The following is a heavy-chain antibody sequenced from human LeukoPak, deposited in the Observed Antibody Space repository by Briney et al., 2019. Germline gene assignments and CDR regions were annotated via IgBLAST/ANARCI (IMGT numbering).Heavy chain of an antibody. Sequence: HGESLKISCKGSGYSFSTYWIGRVRQMPGKRLEWMGIIYPRDSDIRYSPSFQGQVTISAEKSISTAFLQWSSLKASDTAIYYCARGSSGYWFDPWGQGTLVTVSS. CDR1: GYSFSTYW. CDR2: IYPRDSDI. V-gene: IGHV5-51*01. J-gene: IGHJ5*02. CDR3: ARGSSGYWFDP. D-gene: IGHD6-19*01.